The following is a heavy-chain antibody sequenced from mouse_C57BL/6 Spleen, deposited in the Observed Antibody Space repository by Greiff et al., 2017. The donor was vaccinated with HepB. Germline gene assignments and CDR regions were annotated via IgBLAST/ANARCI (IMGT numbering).Heavy chain of an antibody. CDR1: GYTFTSYW. D-gene: IGHD1-1*01. J-gene: IGHJ2*01. CDR3: ARRKITTVVALDY. CDR2: IYPSDSET. V-gene: IGHV1-61*01. Sequence: VKLQQPGAELVRPGSSVKLSCKASGYTFTSYWMDWVKQRPGQGLEWIGNIYPSDSETHYNQKFKDKATLTVDKSSSTAYMQLSSLTSEDSAVYYCARRKITTVVALDYWGQGTTLTVSS.